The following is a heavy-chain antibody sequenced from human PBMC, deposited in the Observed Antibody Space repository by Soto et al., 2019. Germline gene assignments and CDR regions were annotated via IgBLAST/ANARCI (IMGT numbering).Heavy chain of an antibody. D-gene: IGHD1-1*01. V-gene: IGHV4-31*03. CDR3: AYWGTGTPAGVWFDP. CDR1: GGSISSGGYY. J-gene: IGHJ5*02. CDR2: IYYSGST. Sequence: SETLSLTCTVSGGSISSGGYYWSWIRQHPGKGLEWIGYIYYSGSTYYNPSLKSRVTISVDTSKNQFSLKLSSVTAADTAVYYCAYWGTGTPAGVWFDPWGQGTLVTVSS.